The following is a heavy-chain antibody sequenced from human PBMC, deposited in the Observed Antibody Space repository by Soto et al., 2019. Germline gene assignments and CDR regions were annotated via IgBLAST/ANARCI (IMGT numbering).Heavy chain of an antibody. V-gene: IGHV1-69*04. CDR3: ARVGGSGYELIGF. CDR1: GVTFSSYT. CDR2: IIPNRGIA. Sequence: QVQLVQSGAEVKKPGTSVKVTCTASGVTFSSYTISWVRQAPGQGLEWMGSIIPNRGIANYAQKVQGRVTITADKSTSTADLEVSSVRGEDTAVYYCARVGGSGYELIGFWGQGSLVNVSS. D-gene: IGHD5-12*01. J-gene: IGHJ4*02.